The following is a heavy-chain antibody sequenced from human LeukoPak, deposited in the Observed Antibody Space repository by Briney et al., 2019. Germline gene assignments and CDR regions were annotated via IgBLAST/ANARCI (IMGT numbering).Heavy chain of an antibody. CDR1: GYTFTSYD. J-gene: IGHJ5*02. D-gene: IGHD2-21*02. CDR3: ARGRILVVTAKNWFDP. CDR2: MNPNSGNT. Sequence: ASVKVSCKASGYTFTSYDINWVRQATGQGLEWMGWMNPNSGNTGYAQKFQGRVTMTRNTSISTAYMELSSLRSEDTAVYYCARGRILVVTAKNWFDPWGQGTLVTVSS. V-gene: IGHV1-8*01.